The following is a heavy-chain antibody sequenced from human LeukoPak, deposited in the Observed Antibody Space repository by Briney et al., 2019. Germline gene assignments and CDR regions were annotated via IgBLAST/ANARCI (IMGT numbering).Heavy chain of an antibody. D-gene: IGHD2-21*01. Sequence: GGSLRLSCAASGFTFSSYAMSWVRQAPGKGLEWVSVIYSGGSTYYADSVKGRFTISRDSSKNTVYLQMNSLRADDTAVYYCARDGGVVSTWYWFFQHWGQGTLVTVSS. J-gene: IGHJ1*01. CDR2: IYSGGST. V-gene: IGHV3-66*01. CDR1: GFTFSSYA. CDR3: ARDGGVVSTWYWFFQH.